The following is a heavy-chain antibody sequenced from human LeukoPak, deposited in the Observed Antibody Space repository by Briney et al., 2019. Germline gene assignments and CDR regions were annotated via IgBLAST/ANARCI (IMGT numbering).Heavy chain of an antibody. Sequence: ASVKVSCKASGYTFTGYYMHWVRQAPGQGLEWMGWINPNSGGTNYAQKFQGRVTMTRDTSISTAYMELSRLRSDDTAVYYCARADSRDYYFDYWGQGTQVTVSS. CDR3: ARADSRDYYFDY. V-gene: IGHV1-2*02. D-gene: IGHD3-22*01. CDR1: GYTFTGYY. J-gene: IGHJ4*02. CDR2: INPNSGGT.